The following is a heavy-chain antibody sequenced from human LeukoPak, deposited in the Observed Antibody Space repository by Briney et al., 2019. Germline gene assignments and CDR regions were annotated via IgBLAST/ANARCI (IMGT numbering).Heavy chain of an antibody. CDR3: ARDLDRAAYCGGDCYSGLPDY. Sequence: SVTVSFKASGGTFSIYAISWVRQAPGQGLEWMGGIIPIFGTANYAQKFQGRVTITADESTSTAYMELSSLRSEDTAVYYCARDLDRAAYCGGDCYSGLPDYWGQGTLVTVSS. J-gene: IGHJ4*02. CDR2: IIPIFGTA. V-gene: IGHV1-69*01. CDR1: GGTFSIYA. D-gene: IGHD2-21*02.